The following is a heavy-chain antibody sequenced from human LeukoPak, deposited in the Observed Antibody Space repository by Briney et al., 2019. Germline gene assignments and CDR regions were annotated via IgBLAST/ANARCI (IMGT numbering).Heavy chain of an antibody. V-gene: IGHV1-8*01. D-gene: IGHD6-19*01. CDR1: GYTFTSYD. J-gene: IGHJ4*02. Sequence: ASVKVSCKASGYTFTSYDINWVRQATGQGLEWMGWMNPNSGNTGYAQKFQGRVTVTRNTSISTAYMELSSLRSEDTAVYYCARARIAVATLDFDYWGQGTLVTVSS. CDR3: ARARIAVATLDFDY. CDR2: MNPNSGNT.